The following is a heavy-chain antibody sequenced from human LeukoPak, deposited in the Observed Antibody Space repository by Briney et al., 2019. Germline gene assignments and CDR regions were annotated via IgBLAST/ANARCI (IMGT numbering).Heavy chain of an antibody. CDR3: ARLAFCTNAVCFSNYYYSMDV. Sequence: PGGSLKISCKGSGYSFTSYWIGWVRQMPGKGLEWMGIIYPDDSDTKYSPSFQGQVTISADKSISTAYLQWSSLKASDTAMYYCARLAFCTNAVCFSNYYYSMDVWGRGTTVTVSS. J-gene: IGHJ6*03. CDR2: IYPDDSDT. V-gene: IGHV5-51*01. D-gene: IGHD2-8*01. CDR1: GYSFTSYW.